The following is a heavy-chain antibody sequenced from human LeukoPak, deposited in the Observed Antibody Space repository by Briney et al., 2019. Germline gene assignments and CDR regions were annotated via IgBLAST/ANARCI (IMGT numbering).Heavy chain of an antibody. Sequence: QPGGSLRLSYSASGFTFSSYAMHWVRQAPGKGLEYVSAISSNGGSTYYADSVKGRFTISRDNSKNTLYLQMSSLRAEDTAVYYCVKDRVSISSSGYFDYWGQGTLVTVSS. CDR3: VKDRVSISSSGYFDY. D-gene: IGHD6-13*01. J-gene: IGHJ4*02. CDR1: GFTFSSYA. CDR2: ISSNGGST. V-gene: IGHV3-64D*06.